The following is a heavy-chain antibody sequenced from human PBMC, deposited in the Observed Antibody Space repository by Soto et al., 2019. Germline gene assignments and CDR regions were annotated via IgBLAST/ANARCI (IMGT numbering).Heavy chain of an antibody. CDR1: GGSISSGGYY. Sequence: QVQLQESGPGLVKPSQTLSLTCTVSGGSISSGGYYWSWIRQHPGKGLEWIGYIYYSGRTNYNPSHKSRVTISVDTSKNQFSLKLNSVTAADTAVYYCARVFSDSSSFFDPWGQGTLVTVSS. J-gene: IGHJ5*02. D-gene: IGHD6-13*01. CDR3: ARVFSDSSSFFDP. V-gene: IGHV4-31*03. CDR2: IYYSGRT.